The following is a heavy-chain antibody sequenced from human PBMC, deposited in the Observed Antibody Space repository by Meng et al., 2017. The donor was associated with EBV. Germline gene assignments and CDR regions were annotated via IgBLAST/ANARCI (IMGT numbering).Heavy chain of an antibody. CDR1: GGPFRYYA. D-gene: IGHD3-10*01. CDR3: ASESGRGYTPDY. V-gene: IGHV1-69*01. J-gene: IGHJ4*02. Sequence: QVHLVTSAAEVKKPGSSVKVSCKTSGGPFRYYAISWVRQAPGQGLEWLGGFLPRLGAPNYAQKFHGRVKITADESTSTHYMDLSSLRSEDTAIYYCASESGRGYTPDYWGQGTLVTVSS. CDR2: FLPRLGAP.